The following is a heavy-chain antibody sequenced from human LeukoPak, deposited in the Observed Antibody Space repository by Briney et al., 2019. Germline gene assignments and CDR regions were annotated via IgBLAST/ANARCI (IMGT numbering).Heavy chain of an antibody. D-gene: IGHD3-16*01. CDR3: VRGRDTFGGILYYYYYYRDV. CDR1: GGSISSGSYY. J-gene: IGHJ6*03. CDR2: IYTSGST. V-gene: IGHV4-61*02. Sequence: SETLSLTCTVSGGSISSGSYYWSWIRQPAGKGLEWIGRIYTSGSTNYNPSLKSRVTISVDTSKNQFSLKLTSVTAADTAVYYCVRGRDTFGGILYYYYYYRDVWGKGTTVTVSS.